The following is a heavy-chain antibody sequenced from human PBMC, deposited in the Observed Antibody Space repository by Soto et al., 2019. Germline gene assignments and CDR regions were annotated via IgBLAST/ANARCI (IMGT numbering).Heavy chain of an antibody. CDR2: ISGSGGST. D-gene: IGHD3-16*01. J-gene: IGHJ4*02. CDR1: GFTFSSYA. V-gene: IGHV3-23*01. CDR3: AKHWVY. Sequence: GGSLRRSCAASGFTFSSYAMSWVRQAPGKGLDRVSAISGSGGSTYYADSVKGWFTISRDNSKTTLYLQMSSLGAEDTAVYYCAKHWVYWGQGTLVTVSS.